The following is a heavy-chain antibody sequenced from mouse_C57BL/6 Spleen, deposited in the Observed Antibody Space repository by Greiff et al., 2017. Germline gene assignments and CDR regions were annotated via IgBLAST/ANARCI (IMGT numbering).Heavy chain of an antibody. CDR2: IDPSDSDT. J-gene: IGHJ1*03. Sequence: VQLQQPGAELVRPGSSVKLSCKASGYTFTSYWMHWVKQRPIQGLEWIGNIDPSDSDTHYNQKFKDKATLTVDKSSSTAYMQLSSLTSEDSAVYYWERSPYGRRERYWYFDVWGTGTTVTVSS. CDR1: GYTFTSYW. D-gene: IGHD1-1*01. CDR3: ERSPYGRRERYWYFDV. V-gene: IGHV1-52*01.